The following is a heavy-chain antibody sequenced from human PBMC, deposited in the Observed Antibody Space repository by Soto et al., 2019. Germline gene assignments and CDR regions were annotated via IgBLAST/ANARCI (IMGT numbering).Heavy chain of an antibody. D-gene: IGHD3-22*01. CDR3: ARRRRDYDRSGYYLWFFDY. CDR1: GGSFSGYY. Sequence: PSETLSLTCAVYGGSFSGYYWSWIRLTPGQGLEWIGNIHYSGSTYYNPSLKSRVTISVDTSKNQFSLRLSSMTAADTALYYCARRRRDYDRSGYYLWFFDYWGHGTPVTVSS. CDR2: IHYSGST. V-gene: IGHV4-34*01. J-gene: IGHJ4*01.